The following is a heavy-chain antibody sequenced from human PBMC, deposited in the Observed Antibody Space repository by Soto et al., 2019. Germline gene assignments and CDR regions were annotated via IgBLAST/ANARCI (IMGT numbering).Heavy chain of an antibody. V-gene: IGHV3-30*18. J-gene: IGHJ6*03. CDR3: AKNVATHGYYYYMDV. CDR2: ISYDGSNK. Sequence: GGSLRLSCAASGFTFSSYGMHWVRQAPGKGLEWVAVISYDGSNKYYADSVKGRFTISRDNSKNTLYLQMNSLRAEDTAVYYCAKNVATHGYYYYMDVWGKGTTVTVSS. CDR1: GFTFSSYG. D-gene: IGHD5-12*01.